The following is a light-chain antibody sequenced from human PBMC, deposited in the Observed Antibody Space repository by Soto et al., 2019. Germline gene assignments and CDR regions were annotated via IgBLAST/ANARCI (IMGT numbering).Light chain of an antibody. J-gene: IGLJ3*02. Sequence: QAVVPQEASLTVSPGGTVTLTCGSSTGAVTNGHYPYWFQQRPGQAPRTLIYDTIKKHSWTPARFSGSLLGGKAALTLSGAQPEDEAEYYCLLSYRPARVVVGGTKLTVL. CDR3: LLSYRPARV. CDR2: DTI. V-gene: IGLV7-46*01. CDR1: TGAVTNGHY.